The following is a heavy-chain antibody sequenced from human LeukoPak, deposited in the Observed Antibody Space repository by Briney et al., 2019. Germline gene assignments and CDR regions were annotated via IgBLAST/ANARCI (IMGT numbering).Heavy chain of an antibody. CDR1: GFTFSSYA. D-gene: IGHD2-2*01. J-gene: IGHJ5*02. V-gene: IGHV3-23*01. Sequence: GGSLRLSCAASGFTFSSYAMSWVRQAPGKGLEWVSAISGSGGSTYYADSVKGRFTISRDNSKNTLYLQMNSLRAEDTAVYYCAESPIRDIVVVPAALNWFDPWGQGTLVTVSS. CDR2: ISGSGGST. CDR3: AESPIRDIVVVPAALNWFDP.